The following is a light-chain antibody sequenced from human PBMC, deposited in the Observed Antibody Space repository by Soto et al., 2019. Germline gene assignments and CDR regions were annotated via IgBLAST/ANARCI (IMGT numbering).Light chain of an antibody. CDR3: QQYDSSPRT. V-gene: IGKV3-20*01. CDR1: QSVSSSF. CDR2: GAS. J-gene: IGKJ1*01. Sequence: EIVLTQSPGTLSLSPGERATLSCVASQSVSSSFLVWYQQKPGQAPRLLIYGASNRATGIPDRFSGSGSGTDFTLTISRLEPEDFAVYYCQQYDSSPRTFGQGTKVEIK.